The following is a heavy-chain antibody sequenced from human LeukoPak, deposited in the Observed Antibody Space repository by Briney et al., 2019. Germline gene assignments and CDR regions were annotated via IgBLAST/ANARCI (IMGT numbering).Heavy chain of an antibody. D-gene: IGHD6-13*01. Sequence: GGSLRLSCAASGFTVSSNYMSWVRQAPGKGLEWVSVIYSGGSTYYADSVKGRFTISRDNSKNTLYLQMNSLRAEDTAVYYCARDQAGSSWLYYFDYWGQGTLVTVSS. V-gene: IGHV3-66*01. CDR1: GFTVSSNY. CDR3: ARDQAGSSWLYYFDY. CDR2: IYSGGST. J-gene: IGHJ4*02.